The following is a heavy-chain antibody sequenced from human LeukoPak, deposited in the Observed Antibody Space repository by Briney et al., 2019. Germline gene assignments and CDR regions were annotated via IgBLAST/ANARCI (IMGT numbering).Heavy chain of an antibody. J-gene: IGHJ3*02. CDR1: GFSFSGQS. CDR3: ARDGPPPDVFDI. Sequence: GGSLRLSCAASGFSFSGQSMTWVRQAPGKGLEWISYINSGGNDKQYADSVKGRFTISRDNAKNSLFLQMNSLRDGDTAVYYCARDGPPPDVFDIWGQGTMVTVSS. V-gene: IGHV3-48*02. CDR2: INSGGNDK.